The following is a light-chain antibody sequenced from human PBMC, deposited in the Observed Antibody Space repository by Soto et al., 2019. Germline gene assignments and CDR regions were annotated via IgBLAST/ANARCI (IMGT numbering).Light chain of an antibody. CDR1: QGISSY. J-gene: IGKJ5*01. CDR2: AAS. Sequence: AIRMTLSPSSLSASTGDRVTITCRASQGISSYLAWYQQKPGKAPKLLIYAASSLQSGVPSRFSGSESGTDFTLTISSLQPEDCAIYFCQQANSFPITFGQGTRLEIK. CDR3: QQANSFPIT. V-gene: IGKV1-8*01.